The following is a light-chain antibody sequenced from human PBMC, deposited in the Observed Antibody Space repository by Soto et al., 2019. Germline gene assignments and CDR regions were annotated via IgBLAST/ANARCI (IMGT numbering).Light chain of an antibody. V-gene: IGKV3-11*01. CDR3: HQRSNWPPS. CDR1: QSVSSL. Sequence: EIVLTQSPATLSLSPGERATLSYRASQSVSSLLAWYQQKPGQAPRLLIYDASNRATGIPARFSGSGSGTDFTLTISSLEPEDFAIYYCHQRSNWPPSFGPGTTVDI. J-gene: IGKJ3*01. CDR2: DAS.